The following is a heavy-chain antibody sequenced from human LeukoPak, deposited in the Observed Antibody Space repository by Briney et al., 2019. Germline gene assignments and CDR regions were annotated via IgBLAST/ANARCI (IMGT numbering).Heavy chain of an antibody. CDR2: IYTSGST. CDR1: GGSISSGSYY. CDR3: ARHRPLNYYGSGSFDY. D-gene: IGHD3-10*01. Sequence: SETLSLTCTVSGGSISSGSYYWNWIRQPAGKGLEWIGHIYTSGSTNYNPSLKSRVTISVDTSKNQFSLKLSSVTAADTAVYYCARHRPLNYYGSGSFDYWGQGTLVTVSS. V-gene: IGHV4-61*09. J-gene: IGHJ4*02.